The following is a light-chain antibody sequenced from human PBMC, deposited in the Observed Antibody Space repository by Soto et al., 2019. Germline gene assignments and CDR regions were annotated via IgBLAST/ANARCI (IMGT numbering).Light chain of an antibody. Sequence: EVVLTQSPVTLSLSPGERATLSCRASQSVSSPYLAWYQQKPGQPPRLLIYGASSRATHIPDRFIGSGSGTQFTLTIARLAPEDFAMYYCQQYGSSPFTFGPGTKEDI. CDR2: GAS. CDR3: QQYGSSPFT. J-gene: IGKJ3*01. V-gene: IGKV3-20*01. CDR1: QSVSSPY.